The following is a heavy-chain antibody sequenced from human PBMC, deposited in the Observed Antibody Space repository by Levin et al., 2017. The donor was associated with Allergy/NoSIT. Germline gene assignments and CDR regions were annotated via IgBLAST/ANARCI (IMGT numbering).Heavy chain of an antibody. Sequence: GGSLRLSCAGSGFPFGDYALHWVRQAPGKGLEWVAGISWNSDNLGYADFVKGRFTISRDNAKNSLYLQMNSLRPEDTAFYFCAKGRITIFGPGLPPVAFDVGGRGATVTVSS. CDR3: AKGRITIFGPGLPPVAFDV. CDR2: ISWNSDNL. CDR1: GFPFGDYA. D-gene: IGHD3-3*01. V-gene: IGHV3-9*01. J-gene: IGHJ6*02.